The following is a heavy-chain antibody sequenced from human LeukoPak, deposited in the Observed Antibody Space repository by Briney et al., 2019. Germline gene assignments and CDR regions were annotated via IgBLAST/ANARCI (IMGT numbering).Heavy chain of an antibody. CDR3: ARVVDDYDSGGYSWFDF. CDR2: DNSDGSST. V-gene: IGHV3-74*01. Sequence: GGSLRLSCAASGFTFSSSWMHWVRQAPGKGLEWVSRDNSDGSSTTYADSVKGRFTISRDNAKNTLYLKMNSLRAEDTAVYYCARVVDDYDSGGYSWFDFWGQGALVTVSS. CDR1: GFTFSSSW. J-gene: IGHJ4*02. D-gene: IGHD3-22*01.